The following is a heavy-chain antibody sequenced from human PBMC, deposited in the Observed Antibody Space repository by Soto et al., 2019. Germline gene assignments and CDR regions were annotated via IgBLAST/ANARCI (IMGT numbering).Heavy chain of an antibody. V-gene: IGHV4-30-4*01. CDR1: GDSLRSGNHY. Sequence: PLETRSLTCIVSGDSLRSGNHYWSWVRQTPGKGLEWIVYIYYSGSTYYSPSLKSRVTLSVDTSKNHFSVMLNSVTAADKAVYYCASAYAYASSGYHYSQCCAFDIWGQGIMVNV. J-gene: IGHJ3*02. D-gene: IGHD3-22*01. CDR2: IYYSGST. CDR3: ASAYAYASSGYHYSQCCAFDI.